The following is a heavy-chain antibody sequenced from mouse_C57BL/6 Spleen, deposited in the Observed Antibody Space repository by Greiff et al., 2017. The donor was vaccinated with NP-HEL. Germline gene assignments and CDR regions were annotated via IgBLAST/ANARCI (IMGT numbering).Heavy chain of an antibody. J-gene: IGHJ3*01. D-gene: IGHD2-4*01. V-gene: IGHV2-3*01. CDR1: GFSLTSYG. CDR3: AKLGGHYDYDVDWFAY. CDR2: IWGDGST. Sequence: QVQLKESGPGLVAPSQSLSITCTVSGFSLTSYGVSWVRQPPGKGLEWLGVIWGDGSTNYHSALISRLSISKDHSKSQVVLKLNSLQTDDTATYYWAKLGGHYDYDVDWFAYWGQGTLVTVSA.